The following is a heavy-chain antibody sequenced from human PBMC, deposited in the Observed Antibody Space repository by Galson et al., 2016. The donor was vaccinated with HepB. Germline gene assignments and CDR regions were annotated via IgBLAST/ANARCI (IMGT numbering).Heavy chain of an antibody. CDR3: VNLGTTRT. D-gene: IGHD1-26*01. CDR1: GFTFSSYW. V-gene: IGHV3-74*01. Sequence: SLRLSCAASGFTFSSYWMHWVRQAPGKGLVWVSRINSDGSTTHYADSVKGRFTISIDNAKNTLYLQMNNLRAEDTAVHYCVNLGTTRTCGQGTQVIVSS. J-gene: IGHJ5*02. CDR2: INSDGSTT.